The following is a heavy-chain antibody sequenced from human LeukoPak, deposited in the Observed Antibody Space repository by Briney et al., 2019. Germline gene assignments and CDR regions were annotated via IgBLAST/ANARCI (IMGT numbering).Heavy chain of an antibody. Sequence: GGSLRLSCAASGFTLSSYWMSWVRQAPGKGLEWVANIKQDGSEKYYVDSVKGRFTISRDNAKNSLYLQMNSLRAEDTAVYYCARGRAAVDNWGQGTLVTVSS. D-gene: IGHD6-19*01. J-gene: IGHJ4*02. CDR2: IKQDGSEK. CDR3: ARGRAAVDN. V-gene: IGHV3-7*01. CDR1: GFTLSSYW.